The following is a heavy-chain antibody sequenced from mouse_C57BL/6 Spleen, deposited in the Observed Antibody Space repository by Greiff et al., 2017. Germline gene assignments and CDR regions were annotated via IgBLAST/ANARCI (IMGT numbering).Heavy chain of an antibody. J-gene: IGHJ2*01. CDR2: IYPGSGST. D-gene: IGHD1-1*01. CDR3: ARSVPNYYGSGFDY. V-gene: IGHV1-55*01. CDR1: GYTFTSYW. Sequence: VQLQQPGAELVKPGASVKMSCKASGYTFTSYWITWVKQRPGQGLAWIGDIYPGSGSTNYNEKFKSKATLTVDTSSSTAYMQLSSLTSEDSAVYYCARSVPNYYGSGFDYWGQGTTLTVSS.